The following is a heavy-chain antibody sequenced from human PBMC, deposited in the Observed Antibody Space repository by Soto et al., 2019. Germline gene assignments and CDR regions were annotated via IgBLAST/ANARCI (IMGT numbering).Heavy chain of an antibody. J-gene: IGHJ4*02. Sequence: ASVKVSCKASGYTFTGYYMHWVRQAPGQGLEWMGWINPNSGGTNYAQKFQGGVTMTRDTSISTAYMELSRLRSDNTAVYYCARGLSIAVAQTFGYWGQGTLVTV. CDR2: INPNSGGT. CDR3: ARGLSIAVAQTFGY. V-gene: IGHV1-2*02. CDR1: GYTFTGYY. D-gene: IGHD6-19*01.